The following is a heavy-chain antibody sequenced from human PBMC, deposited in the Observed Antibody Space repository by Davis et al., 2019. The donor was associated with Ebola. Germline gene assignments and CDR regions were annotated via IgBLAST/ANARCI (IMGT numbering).Heavy chain of an antibody. Sequence: SETLSLTCAVSGGSISSSNWWSWVRPLPGKGLEWIGEIYHSGSTNYNPSLKSRVTISVDKSKNQFSLKLSSVTAADTAVYYCARVVVVGATHGSTYYYGMDVWGQGTTVTVSS. V-gene: IGHV4-4*02. J-gene: IGHJ6*02. D-gene: IGHD2-15*01. CDR1: GGSISSSNW. CDR2: IYHSGST. CDR3: ARVVVVGATHGSTYYYGMDV.